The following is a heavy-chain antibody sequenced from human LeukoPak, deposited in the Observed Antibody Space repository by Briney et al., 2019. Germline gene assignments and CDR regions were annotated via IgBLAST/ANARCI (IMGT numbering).Heavy chain of an antibody. V-gene: IGHV1-2*02. Sequence: ASVKVSCTASGHGFTRYHIHWVRQAPGQGLEWMAWMNTNDGGISYAQRLQGRVTVTRDTSINTAYVELSDLRSDDTAMYYCVGEAAGAFYRWGQGSPVTVSS. CDR3: VGEAAGAFYR. J-gene: IGHJ5*02. D-gene: IGHD3-16*01. CDR2: MNTNDGGI. CDR1: GHGFTRYH.